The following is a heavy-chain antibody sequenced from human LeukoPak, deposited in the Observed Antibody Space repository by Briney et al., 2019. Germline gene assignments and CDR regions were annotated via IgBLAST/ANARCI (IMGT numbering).Heavy chain of an antibody. J-gene: IGHJ4*02. CDR2: ISAYNGNT. Sequence: GASVKVSCKASGYTFTSYGISWVRQAPGQGLEWMGWISAYNGNTNYAQKLQGRVTMTTDTSTSTAYMELRSLRSDDTAVYYCARDLVGATITTLRDYWGQGTLVTVS. V-gene: IGHV1-18*01. CDR3: ARDLVGATITTLRDY. D-gene: IGHD1-26*01. CDR1: GYTFTSYG.